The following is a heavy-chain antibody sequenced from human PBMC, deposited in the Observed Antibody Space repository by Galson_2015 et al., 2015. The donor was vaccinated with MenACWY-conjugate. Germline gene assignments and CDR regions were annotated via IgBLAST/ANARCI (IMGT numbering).Heavy chain of an antibody. CDR2: INEDGSDK. Sequence: SLRLSCAASGFRFSSQWLSWVRQAPGKGPECVASINEDGSDKSYMDSVKGRFTIFRDNAQNSLSLQMNSLSVEDTAVYYCARGGNWGHGTLVTVSS. J-gene: IGHJ4*01. D-gene: IGHD4-23*01. V-gene: IGHV3-7*03. CDR1: GFRFSSQW. CDR3: ARGGN.